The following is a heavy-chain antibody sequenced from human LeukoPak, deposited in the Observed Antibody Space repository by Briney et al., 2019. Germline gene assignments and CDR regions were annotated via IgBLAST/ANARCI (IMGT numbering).Heavy chain of an antibody. CDR3: ARQGYISGQGFRNNWFDP. Sequence: SETLSLTCTVSGASISSISFHWGWIRQPPGKGLEWIGTIFYSGSTYYNPSLKSRVTMSVDTSKNQFSLKLSSVTAADTAVYYCARQGYISGQGFRNNWFDPWGQGSLVTVSS. J-gene: IGHJ5*02. D-gene: IGHD6-25*01. CDR1: GASISSISFH. CDR2: IFYSGST. V-gene: IGHV4-39*01.